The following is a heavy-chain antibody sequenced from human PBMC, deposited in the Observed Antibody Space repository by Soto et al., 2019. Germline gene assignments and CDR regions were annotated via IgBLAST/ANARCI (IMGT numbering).Heavy chain of an antibody. Sequence: QVQLVQSGAEVKKPGASVKVSCKASGYTFTGYYMHWVRQAPGQGLEWMGWINPNSGGTNYAQKFQGWVTMTRDTSISTAYMELSRLRSDDTAVYYCARGPPPRLARLSDYTLRDYFDYWGQGTLVTVSS. CDR1: GYTFTGYY. CDR3: ARGPPPRLARLSDYTLRDYFDY. V-gene: IGHV1-2*04. D-gene: IGHD3-3*01. CDR2: INPNSGGT. J-gene: IGHJ4*02.